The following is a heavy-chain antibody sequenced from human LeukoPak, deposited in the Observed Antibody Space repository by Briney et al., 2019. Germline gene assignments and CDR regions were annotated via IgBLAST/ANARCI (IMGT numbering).Heavy chain of an antibody. CDR2: ISGSGGST. CDR3: AKEVMVRGVIIRSPFDY. V-gene: IGHV3-23*01. J-gene: IGHJ4*02. CDR1: GFTFSSYA. D-gene: IGHD3-10*01. Sequence: GGSLRLSCAASGFTFSSYAMSWVRQAPGKGLEWVSAISGSGGSTYYADSVKGRFTISRDNSKNTPYLQMNSLRAEDTAVYYCAKEVMVRGVIIRSPFDYWGQGTLVTVSS.